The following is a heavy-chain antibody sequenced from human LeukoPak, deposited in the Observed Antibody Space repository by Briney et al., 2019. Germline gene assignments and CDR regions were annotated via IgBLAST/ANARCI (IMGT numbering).Heavy chain of an antibody. CDR1: GGSISNYY. CDR3: ARDGVGATTHFDY. V-gene: IGHV4-59*01. Sequence: PSETLSLTCTVSGGSISNYYWSWIRQPPGKGLKWIGYIYYSGRTNYNPSLKSRLTISVDTSKNQFSLKLRSVTAADTAVYYCARDGVGATTHFDYWGQGTLVTVSS. D-gene: IGHD1-26*01. CDR2: IYYSGRT. J-gene: IGHJ4*02.